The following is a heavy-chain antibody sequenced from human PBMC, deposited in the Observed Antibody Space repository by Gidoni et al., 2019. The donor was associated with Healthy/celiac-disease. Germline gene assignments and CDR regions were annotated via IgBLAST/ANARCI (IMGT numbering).Heavy chain of an antibody. V-gene: IGHV3-15*07. J-gene: IGHJ4*02. CDR2: IKSKTDGGTT. CDR1: GFTLSNAW. D-gene: IGHD3-3*01. Sequence: EVQLVELGGGLVKPEWSLNLSCAACGFTLSNAWLNCVRQAPGKGLEWVGRIKSKTDGGTTDYAAPVKGRFTISRDDSKNTLYLQMNSLKTEDTAVYYCTTDLLGYDFWSGYYSSPDYFDYWGQGTLVTVSS. CDR3: TTDLLGYDFWSGYYSSPDYFDY.